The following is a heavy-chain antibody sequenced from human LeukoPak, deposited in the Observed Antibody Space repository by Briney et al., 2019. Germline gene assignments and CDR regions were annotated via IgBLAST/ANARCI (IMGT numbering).Heavy chain of an antibody. V-gene: IGHV4-34*01. J-gene: IGHJ5*02. CDR1: GGTFRGYF. D-gene: IGHD3-10*01. CDR3: ARGVRFHVGSGNWFDL. CDR2: IDHSGST. Sequence: SETLSLTCAVSGGTFRGYFWSWFRQPPGKGLAWIGEIDHSGSTNYNPSLESRVTVSVDTSKNLVSLNLKSVTAADTAAYYCARGVRFHVGSGNWFDLWGQGTLVTVSS.